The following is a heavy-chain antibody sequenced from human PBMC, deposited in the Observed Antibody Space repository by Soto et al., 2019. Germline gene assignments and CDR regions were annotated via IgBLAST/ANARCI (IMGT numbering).Heavy chain of an antibody. CDR1: GFSFSDSY. CDR2: ISSGAFTI. J-gene: IGHJ4*02. Sequence: WVSLRLSCVVSGFSFSDSYMTWVRQIPGKGLEWSASISSGAFTISYAAAVKRRFTISRDDGHTSRFLQMDSLRAEDTALYYFGRETTRLKRWGQG. V-gene: IGHV3-11*01. CDR3: GRETTRLKR.